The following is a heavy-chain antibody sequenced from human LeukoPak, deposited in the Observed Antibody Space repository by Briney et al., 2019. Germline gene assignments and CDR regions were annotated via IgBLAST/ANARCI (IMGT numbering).Heavy chain of an antibody. CDR3: ATPVDNNMACDS. J-gene: IGHJ4*02. D-gene: IGHD5-12*01. CDR2: IKSKTDGGTT. CDR1: GFTFSNAW. V-gene: IGHV3-15*01. Sequence: PGGSLRLSCAASGFTFSNAWMSWVRQAPGKGLEWVGRIKSKTDGGTTDYAAPVKGRFTISRDDSKNTLYLQMSSPRAEDTAVYYCATPVDNNMACDSWGQGTLVTVSS.